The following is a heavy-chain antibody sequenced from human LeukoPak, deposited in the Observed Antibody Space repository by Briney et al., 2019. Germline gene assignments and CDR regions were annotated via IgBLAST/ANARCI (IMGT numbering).Heavy chain of an antibody. CDR3: TTLDFDY. V-gene: IGHV3-23*01. CDR1: GFTVSSNY. D-gene: IGHD1-1*01. J-gene: IGHJ4*02. CDR2: ISGSGSST. Sequence: GGSLRLSCAASGFTVSSNYMSWVRQAPGKGLEWVSGISGSGSSTYYADSVKGRFTISRDDSKNTAYLQMNSLKTEDTAVYYCTTLDFDYWGQGTLVTVSS.